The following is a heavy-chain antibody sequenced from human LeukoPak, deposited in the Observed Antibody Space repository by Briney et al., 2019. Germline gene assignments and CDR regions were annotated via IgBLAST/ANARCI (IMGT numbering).Heavy chain of an antibody. J-gene: IGHJ4*02. CDR1: GGSISSGGYY. V-gene: IGHV4-30-2*01. CDR2: IYYSGST. CDR3: ARNSYGSKRYFDY. D-gene: IGHD5-18*01. Sequence: SQTLSLTCTVSGGSISSGGYYWSWIRQPPGKGLEWIGYIYYSGSTYYNPSLKSRVTISVDTSKNQFSLKLSSVTAADTAVYYCARNSYGSKRYFDYWGQGTLVTVSS.